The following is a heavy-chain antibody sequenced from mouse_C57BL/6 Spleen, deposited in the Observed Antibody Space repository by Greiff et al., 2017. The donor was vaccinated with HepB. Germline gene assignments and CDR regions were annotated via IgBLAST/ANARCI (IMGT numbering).Heavy chain of an antibody. V-gene: IGHV1-15*01. CDR2: IDPATGGT. J-gene: IGHJ2*01. D-gene: IGHD2-2*01. CDR3: TRDAGYSACGY. Sequence: VQLLQSGAELVMPGASVKLSCKASGYTFTGYGMHWVKQKPVHGLEWIGEIDPATGGTTYNQKFKGKTILTADKSSSTAYMQLRSLTSEDSAVYYCTRDAGYSACGYWGQGTTLTVSS. CDR1: GYTFTGYG.